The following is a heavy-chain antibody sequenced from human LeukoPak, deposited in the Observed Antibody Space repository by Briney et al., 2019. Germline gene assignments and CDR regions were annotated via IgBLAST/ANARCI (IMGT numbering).Heavy chain of an antibody. J-gene: IGHJ4*02. V-gene: IGHV4-59*01. CDR3: ARGNLKTGFYFDY. CDR1: GGSISSYY. Sequence: SETLSLTCTVSGGSISSYYWSWIRQPPGKGLEWIGYIYYSGSTNYNPSLKSRVTISVDTSKNQFSLKLSSVTAADTAVYYCARGNLKTGFYFDYWGQGTLVTVSS. D-gene: IGHD3-9*01. CDR2: IYYSGST.